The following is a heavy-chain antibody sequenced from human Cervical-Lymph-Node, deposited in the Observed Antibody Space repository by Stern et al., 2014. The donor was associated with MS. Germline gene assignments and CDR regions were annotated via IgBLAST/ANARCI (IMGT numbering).Heavy chain of an antibody. CDR2: ISSDGSNK. J-gene: IGHJ4*02. D-gene: IGHD3-22*01. CDR3: ASGYYDSSGYYYRGHDY. V-gene: IGHV3-30*04. CDR1: TFTFSISA. Sequence: VQLVESGGGVVQPGGSLRLSCAASTFTFSISAMHWVRQAPGKGLEWVAVISSDGSNKYYADSVRGRFTISRDNSRNTLFLQMNSVRAEDTAVFYCASGYYDSSGYYYRGHDYWGQGTLVTVSS.